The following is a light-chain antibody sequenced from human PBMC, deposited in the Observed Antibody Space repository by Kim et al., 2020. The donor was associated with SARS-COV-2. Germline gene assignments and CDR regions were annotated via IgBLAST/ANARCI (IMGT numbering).Light chain of an antibody. CDR3: QQSYSTPQT. CDR2: AAS. J-gene: IGKJ1*01. CDR1: QSISSY. V-gene: IGKV1-39*01. Sequence: DIQMTQSPSSLSASVGDRVTITCRASQSISSYLNWYQQTPGKAPTLLIYAASSLQSGGPSRFSGSGSGTDFTLTISSLQPEDFATYYCQQSYSTPQTFGQGTKVDIK.